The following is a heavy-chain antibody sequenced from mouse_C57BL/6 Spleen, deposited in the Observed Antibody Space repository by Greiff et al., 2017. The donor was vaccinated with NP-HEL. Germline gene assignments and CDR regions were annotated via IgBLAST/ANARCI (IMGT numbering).Heavy chain of an antibody. CDR3: ARWNWDWYFDV. V-gene: IGHV1-69*01. CDR2: IDPSDSYT. D-gene: IGHD4-1*01. CDR1: GYTFTSYW. J-gene: IGHJ1*03. Sequence: VQLQQSGAELVMPGASVKLSCKASGYTFTSYWMHWVKQRPGQGLEWIGEIDPSDSYTNYNQKFKGKSTLTVDKSSSTAYMQLSSLTSEDSAVYYGARWNWDWYFDVWGTGTTVTVSS.